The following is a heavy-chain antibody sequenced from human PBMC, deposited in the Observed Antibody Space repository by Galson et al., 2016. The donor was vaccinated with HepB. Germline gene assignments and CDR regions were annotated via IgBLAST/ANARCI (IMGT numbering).Heavy chain of an antibody. D-gene: IGHD1-7*01. V-gene: IGHV3-53*01. CDR2: IYNNGET. CDR3: ARSLIGTQGYYYYGLEV. CDR1: GFTVSTSY. J-gene: IGHJ6*02. Sequence: SLRLSCAASGFTVSTSYMSWVRQAPGKGLEWASVIYNNGETYYADSVRGRFTISRDNSKNTLFLEMNSLRAEDTAVYYCARSLIGTQGYYYYGLEVWGQGTTVIVSS.